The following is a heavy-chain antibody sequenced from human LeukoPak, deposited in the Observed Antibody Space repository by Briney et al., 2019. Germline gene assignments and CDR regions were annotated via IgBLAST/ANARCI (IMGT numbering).Heavy chain of an antibody. CDR3: ARGGVVAAANNWFDP. CDR1: GGSISSGNYY. Sequence: SETLSLTCTVSGGSISSGNYYWSWIRQPAGEGLEWIGRMYTSRSTNYNPSLKSRVTISIDTSKNQFSLNLSSVTAADTAVYYCARGGVVAAANNWFDPWGQGTLVTVSS. J-gene: IGHJ5*02. V-gene: IGHV4-61*02. CDR2: MYTSRST. D-gene: IGHD2-2*01.